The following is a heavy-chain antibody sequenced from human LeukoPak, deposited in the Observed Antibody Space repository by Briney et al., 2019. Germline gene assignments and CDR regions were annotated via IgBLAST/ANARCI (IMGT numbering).Heavy chain of an antibody. V-gene: IGHV1-2*02. CDR2: INPNSGGT. D-gene: IGHD2-15*01. Sequence: ASVKVSCKASGYTFTGYYMHWVRLAPGQGLEWMGWINPNSGGTNYAQKFQGRVTMTRDTSISTAYMELSRLRSDDTAVYYCARSNEDIVVVVAATGDAFDIWGQGTMVTVSS. CDR3: ARSNEDIVVVVAATGDAFDI. CDR1: GYTFTGYY. J-gene: IGHJ3*02.